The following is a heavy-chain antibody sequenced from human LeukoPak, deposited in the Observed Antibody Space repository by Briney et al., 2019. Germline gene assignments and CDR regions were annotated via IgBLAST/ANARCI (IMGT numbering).Heavy chain of an antibody. CDR2: ISSSSSYI. CDR1: GFTFSSYS. Sequence: GGSLRLSCAASGFTFSSYSMNWVRQAPGKGLEWVSSISSSSSYIYYADSVKGRFTISRDNAKNSLYLQMNSLRAEDTAVYYCARGKQQLGNDYWGQGTLVTVSS. V-gene: IGHV3-21*01. J-gene: IGHJ4*02. D-gene: IGHD6-13*01. CDR3: ARGKQQLGNDY.